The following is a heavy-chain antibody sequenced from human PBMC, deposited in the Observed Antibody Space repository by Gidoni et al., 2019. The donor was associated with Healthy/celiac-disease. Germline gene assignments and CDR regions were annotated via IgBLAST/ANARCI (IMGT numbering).Heavy chain of an antibody. Sequence: QVQLQESGPGLVKPSETLSLTCTVSGGSISSYYWSWIRQPPGKGLEWIGYIYYSGSTNYNPSLKSRVTISVDTSKNQFSLKLSSVTAADTAVYYCARDFSPTVTTSSPMDVWGQGTTVTVSS. V-gene: IGHV4-59*01. CDR3: ARDFSPTVTTSSPMDV. J-gene: IGHJ6*02. CDR1: GGSISSYY. CDR2: IYYSGST. D-gene: IGHD4-17*01.